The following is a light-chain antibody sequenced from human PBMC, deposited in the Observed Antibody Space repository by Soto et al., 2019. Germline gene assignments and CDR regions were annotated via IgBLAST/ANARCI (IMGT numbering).Light chain of an antibody. CDR2: GAS. CDR3: QQYGSSGT. J-gene: IGKJ1*01. V-gene: IGKV3-20*01. Sequence: EIVLTQSPGTLSLSPGERATLSCRASQSVSSSYLVWYQQKPGQAPRLLIFGASSRATGIPDRFSGSASGTDFTLSISRLEPEDFAVYYCQQYGSSGTFGQGTKVEIK. CDR1: QSVSSSY.